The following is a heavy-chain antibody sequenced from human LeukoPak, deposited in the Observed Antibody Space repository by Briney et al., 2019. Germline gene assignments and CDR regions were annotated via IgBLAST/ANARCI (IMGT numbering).Heavy chain of an antibody. CDR3: ARENLPSKGHSSSSGDY. D-gene: IGHD6-13*01. CDR2: IIPIFGTA. V-gene: IGHV1-69*05. Sequence: SVKVSCKASGGTFSSYAISWVRQAPGQGLEWMGRIIPIFGTANYAQKFQGRVTITTDESTSTAYMELSSLRSEDTAVYYCARENLPSKGHSSSSGDYWGQGTLVTVSS. J-gene: IGHJ4*02. CDR1: GGTFSSYA.